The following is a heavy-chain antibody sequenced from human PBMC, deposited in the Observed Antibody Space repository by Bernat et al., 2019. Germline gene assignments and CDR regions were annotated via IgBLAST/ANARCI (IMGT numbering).Heavy chain of an antibody. CDR3: AKSLEQWLVRIGMDV. D-gene: IGHD6-19*01. CDR1: GFTFSDYA. CDR2: IKNNGDNT. J-gene: IGHJ6*02. V-gene: IGHV3-64D*06. Sequence: EVQLVESGGGLVQPGGSLRLSCSASGFTFSDYAMHWVRQAPGKGLEYVSAIKNNGDNTYYADSVKGRFTISRDNSKNTLYLQMSSLRTEDTAVYYCAKSLEQWLVRIGMDVWGQGTTVTVSS.